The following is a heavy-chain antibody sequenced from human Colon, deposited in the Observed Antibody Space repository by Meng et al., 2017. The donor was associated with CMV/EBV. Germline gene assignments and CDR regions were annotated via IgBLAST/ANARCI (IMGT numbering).Heavy chain of an antibody. J-gene: IGHJ4*02. CDR1: GFTFSSYA. V-gene: IGHV3-30*14. Sequence: GESLKISCAASGFTFSSYAMHWVRQAPGKGLEWVAVISYDGSNKYYAESVKGRFTISRDNSQNTLYLQMNSLRAEDTAVYYCARSGPPYSDILGYFDYWGQGTLVTVSS. D-gene: IGHD3-9*01. CDR2: ISYDGSNK. CDR3: ARSGPPYSDILGYFDY.